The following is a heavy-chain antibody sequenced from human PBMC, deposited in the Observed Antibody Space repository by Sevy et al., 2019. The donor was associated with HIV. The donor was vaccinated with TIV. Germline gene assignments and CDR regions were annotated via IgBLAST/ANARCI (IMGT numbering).Heavy chain of an antibody. CDR1: GGSISSGDYY. CDR3: ARDSAAVKDAFDI. J-gene: IGHJ3*02. CDR2: IYYSGST. D-gene: IGHD6-25*01. Sequence: SETLSLTCTVSGGSISSGDYYWSWIRQPPGKGLEWIGYIYYSGSTYYNPSLKSRVTISVDTSKNQVSLKLSSVTAADTAVYYCARDSAAVKDAFDIWGQGTMVTVSS. V-gene: IGHV4-30-4*01.